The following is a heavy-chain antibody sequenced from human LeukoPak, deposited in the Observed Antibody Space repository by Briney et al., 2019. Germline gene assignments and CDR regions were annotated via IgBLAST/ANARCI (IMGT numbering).Heavy chain of an antibody. CDR3: ARHRSRYSYYMDV. J-gene: IGHJ6*03. V-gene: IGHV4-59*01. CDR2: IYYSGST. CDR1: AGSISSYY. D-gene: IGHD5-18*01. Sequence: SETLSLTCTVSAGSISSYYWSWIRQPPGKGLEWIGYIYYSGSTNYNPSLKSRVTISVDTSKNQFSLKLSSLTAEDTAVYYCARHRSRYSYYMDVWGKGTTVTVSS.